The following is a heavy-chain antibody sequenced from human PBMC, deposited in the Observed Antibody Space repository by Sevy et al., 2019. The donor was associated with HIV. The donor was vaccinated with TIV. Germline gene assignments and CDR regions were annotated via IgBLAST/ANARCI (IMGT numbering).Heavy chain of an antibody. CDR1: GFIFSSYW. CDR2: IKQDGSEE. D-gene: IGHD2-15*01. J-gene: IGHJ4*02. V-gene: IGHV3-7*01. Sequence: GGSLRLSCAASGFIFSSYWMSWVRQAPGKGLEWVANIKQDGSEEYYVDSVKGRFTISRDNAKNSLYLQMNSLRAEDTAVYYCARDLLLGYCSGGSCHAKGYWGQGTLVTVSS. CDR3: ARDLLLGYCSGGSCHAKGY.